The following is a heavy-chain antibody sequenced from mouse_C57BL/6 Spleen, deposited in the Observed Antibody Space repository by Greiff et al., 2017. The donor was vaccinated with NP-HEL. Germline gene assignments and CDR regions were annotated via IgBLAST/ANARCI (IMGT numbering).Heavy chain of an antibody. CDR2: ISYDGSN. V-gene: IGHV3-6*01. Sequence: EVKLQESGPGLVKPSQSLSLTCSVTGYSITSGYYWNWIRQFPGNKLEWMGYISYDGSNNYNPSLKNRISITRDTSKNQFFLKLNSVTTEDTATYYCARERLTLFDYWGQGTTLTVSS. CDR1: GYSITSGYY. CDR3: ARERLTLFDY. D-gene: IGHD1-3*01. J-gene: IGHJ2*01.